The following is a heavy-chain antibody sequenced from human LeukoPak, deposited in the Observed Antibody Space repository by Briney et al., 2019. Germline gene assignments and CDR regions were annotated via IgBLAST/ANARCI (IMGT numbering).Heavy chain of an antibody. V-gene: IGHV4-61*03. CDR3: ARVGGVFHH. J-gene: IGHJ1*01. CDR2: IGYSGTS. Sequence: SQTLSLTCAVSGASVSSDGFWWNWVRQPPGKGLEWIGQIGYSGTSKFKPSLKSPLTISTDASNNLFSLRLASVNPADTAVYYCARVGGVFHHWGQGTLVTVSS. D-gene: IGHD3-10*01. CDR1: GASVSSDGFW.